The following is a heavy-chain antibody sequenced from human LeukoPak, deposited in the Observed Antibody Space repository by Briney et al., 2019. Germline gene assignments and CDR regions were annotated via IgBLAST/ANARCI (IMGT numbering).Heavy chain of an antibody. CDR2: IYYSGST. CDR3: ARDISPKQGYGGAFDI. J-gene: IGHJ3*02. CDR1: GGSISSGGYS. D-gene: IGHD4/OR15-4a*01. V-gene: IGHV4-31*03. Sequence: SETLSLTCTVSGGSISSGGYSWSWIRQHPGKGLEWIGYIYYSGSTYYNPSLKSRVTISVDTSKNQFSLKLSSVTAADTAVYYCARDISPKQGYGGAFDIWGQGTMVTVSS.